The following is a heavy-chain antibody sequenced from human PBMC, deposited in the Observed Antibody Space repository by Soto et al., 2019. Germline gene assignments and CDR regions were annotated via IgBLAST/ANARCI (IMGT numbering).Heavy chain of an antibody. J-gene: IGHJ5*02. CDR2: IYYSGST. V-gene: IGHV4-59*08. Sequence: PSETLSLTCTVSGGSISSYYWSWIRQPPGKGLEWIGYIYYSGSTNYNPSLKSRVTISVDTSKNQFSLKLSSVTAADTAVYYFARSYCRDAVSPNWFDPWGQGTLVTV. CDR1: GGSISSYY. D-gene: IGHD2-15*01. CDR3: ARSYCRDAVSPNWFDP.